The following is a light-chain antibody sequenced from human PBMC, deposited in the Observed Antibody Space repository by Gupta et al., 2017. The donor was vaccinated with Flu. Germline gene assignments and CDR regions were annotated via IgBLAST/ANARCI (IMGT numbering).Light chain of an antibody. Sequence: QSALSQPASVSGPPGQSITISCTGTSSDIGGYNYVSWYQQHPGKAPQLVIYEVSYRPSGISNRFSGSKSGNTASLTISGLRAEDEADYYCSSYTSIGTRVFGGGTEVTVL. J-gene: IGLJ1*01. V-gene: IGLV2-14*01. CDR2: EVS. CDR3: SSYTSIGTRV. CDR1: SSDIGGYNY.